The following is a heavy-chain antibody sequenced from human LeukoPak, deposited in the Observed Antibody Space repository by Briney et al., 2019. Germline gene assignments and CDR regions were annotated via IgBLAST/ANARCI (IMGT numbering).Heavy chain of an antibody. D-gene: IGHD3-16*02. Sequence: GGSLRLSCAASRYTFSGYWLHWVRQAPGKGLVWVSRIYSDGSSTSYADSVKGRFTISRDNAKNTLYLQMNSLRAEDTAVYYCARDRYDYVWGSYRYDAFDIWGQGTMFTVSS. CDR2: IYSDGSST. J-gene: IGHJ3*02. V-gene: IGHV3-74*01. CDR3: ARDRYDYVWGSYRYDAFDI. CDR1: RYTFSGYW.